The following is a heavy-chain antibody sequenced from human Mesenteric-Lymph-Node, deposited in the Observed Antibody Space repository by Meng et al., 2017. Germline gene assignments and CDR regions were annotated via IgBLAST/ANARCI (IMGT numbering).Heavy chain of an antibody. D-gene: IGHD4-23*01. CDR3: ATNSAEGKIDY. V-gene: IGHV3-21*01. CDR1: GFTFNTYN. J-gene: IGHJ4*02. Sequence: GESLKISCAASGFTFNTYNMNWVRQAPGKGLEWVSSITSSSTHMYYADSVKGRFTISRDNAQNSLHLQMNSLRAEDTAVYYCATNSAEGKIDYWGQGTLVTVSS. CDR2: ITSSSTHM.